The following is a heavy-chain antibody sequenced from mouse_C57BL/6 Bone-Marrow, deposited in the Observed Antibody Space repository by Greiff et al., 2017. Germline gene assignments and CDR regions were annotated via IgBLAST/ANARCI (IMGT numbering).Heavy chain of an antibody. CDR2: IYPGGGYT. CDR1: GYTFTNYW. CDR3: ARGSFTQACFDY. V-gene: IGHV1-63*01. Sequence: QVQLQQSGAELVRPGTSVKMSCKASGYTFTNYWIGWAKQRPGHGLEWIGDIYPGGGYTNYTEKFKGKATLTADNSSSTAYMQFSSLTSEDSAIYYCARGSFTQACFDYWGQGTTLTVSS. J-gene: IGHJ2*01. D-gene: IGHD3-2*02.